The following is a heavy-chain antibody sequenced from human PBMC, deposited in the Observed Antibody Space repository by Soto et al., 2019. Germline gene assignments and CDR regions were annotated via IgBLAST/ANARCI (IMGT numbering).Heavy chain of an antibody. D-gene: IGHD6-13*01. V-gene: IGHV3-30*04. CDR2: ISYDGSNK. CDR1: GFTFSSYA. CDR3: ARPLDSALFYSSSWYGYFQH. J-gene: IGHJ1*01. Sequence: GESLKISCAASGFTFSSYAMHWVRQAPGKGLEWVAVISYDGSNKYYADSVKGRFTISRDNSKNTLYLQMNSLRAEDTAVYYCARPLDSALFYSSSWYGYFQHWGQGTLVTVSS.